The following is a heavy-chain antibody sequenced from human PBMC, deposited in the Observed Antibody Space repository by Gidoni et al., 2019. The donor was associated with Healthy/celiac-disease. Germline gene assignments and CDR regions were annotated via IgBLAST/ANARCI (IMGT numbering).Heavy chain of an antibody. J-gene: IGHJ4*02. V-gene: IGHV1-69*04. CDR1: GGTFSSYA. CDR3: ARDLPEHSSGYYSDY. Sequence: QVQLVQSGAEVKKPGSSVKVSCKASGGTFSSYAISWVRQAPGQGLEWMGRIIPIPGIANYAQKFQGRVTITADKSTSTAYMELSSLRSEDTAVYYCARDLPEHSSGYYSDYWGQGTLVTVSS. CDR2: IIPIPGIA. D-gene: IGHD3-22*01.